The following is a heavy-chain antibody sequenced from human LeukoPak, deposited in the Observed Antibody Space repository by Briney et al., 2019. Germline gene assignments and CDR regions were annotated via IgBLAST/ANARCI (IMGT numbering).Heavy chain of an antibody. CDR1: GYSFTNYY. J-gene: IGHJ4*02. V-gene: IGHV1-46*01. CDR3: ARGYDSSGYYYFDY. CDR2: INPSGGST. Sequence: ASVKVSCKASGYSFTNYYMHWVRQAPGQGLEWVGVINPSGGSTGYAQKLQGRVTMATDTSTSTAYMELRSLRSDDTAVYYCARGYDSSGYYYFDYWGQGTLVTVSS. D-gene: IGHD3-22*01.